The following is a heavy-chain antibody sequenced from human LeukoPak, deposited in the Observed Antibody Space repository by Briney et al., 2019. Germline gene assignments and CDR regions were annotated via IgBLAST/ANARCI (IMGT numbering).Heavy chain of an antibody. Sequence: GGSLRLSCAASGFTFSSYVMHWVRQAPGKGLEWVAIISYDGSNEYYADSVKGRFTISRDNSKNTLYLQMNSLRAADTAVYYCARDKDTSYLSSFDYWGQGTLVTVSS. D-gene: IGHD2-2*01. CDR2: ISYDGSNE. CDR3: ARDKDTSYLSSFDY. J-gene: IGHJ4*02. CDR1: GFTFSSYV. V-gene: IGHV3-30*04.